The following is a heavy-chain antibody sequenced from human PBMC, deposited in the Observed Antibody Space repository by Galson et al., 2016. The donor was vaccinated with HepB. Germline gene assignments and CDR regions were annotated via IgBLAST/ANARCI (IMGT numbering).Heavy chain of an antibody. Sequence: QSGAEVKKSGESLKISCKGSGYRFTNYWIGWVRQMPGKGLEWMGIINPVDSDTRYSPSFQGQVTISADESISTAYLQWSSLKASDTAMYYCARGVQQLNYDYWGPGTLVTGSS. CDR1: GYRFTNYW. D-gene: IGHD6-6*01. J-gene: IGHJ4*02. CDR2: INPVDSDT. V-gene: IGHV5-51*01. CDR3: ARGVQQLNYDY.